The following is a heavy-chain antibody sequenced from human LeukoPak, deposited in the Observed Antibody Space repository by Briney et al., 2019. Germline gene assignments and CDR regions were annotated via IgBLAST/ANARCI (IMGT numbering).Heavy chain of an antibody. Sequence: AGGSLRLSCAASGFTFSSYAMSWVRQAPGKGLEWVSAISGSGGSTYYADSVKGRFTISRDNSKNTLYLQMNSLRAEDTAVYYCALPAAPYYYYDMDVWGQGTTVTVSS. V-gene: IGHV3-23*01. CDR2: ISGSGGST. D-gene: IGHD2-2*01. CDR3: ALPAAPYYYYDMDV. J-gene: IGHJ6*02. CDR1: GFTFSSYA.